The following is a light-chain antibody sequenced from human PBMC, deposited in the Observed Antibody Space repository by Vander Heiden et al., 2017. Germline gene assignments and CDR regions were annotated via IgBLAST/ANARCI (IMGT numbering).Light chain of an antibody. J-gene: IGLJ3*02. CDR1: ALPNQY. Sequence: SYEVTQPPSVSVSPGQTARITCSGDALPNQYAYWYQQKPGQAPVLVIYKDSERPSGIPERFSGSSSGNTATLTISGVQAEDEADYYCQLADRSDTDVFGGGTKLTVL. V-gene: IGLV3-25*03. CDR2: KDS. CDR3: QLADRSDTDV.